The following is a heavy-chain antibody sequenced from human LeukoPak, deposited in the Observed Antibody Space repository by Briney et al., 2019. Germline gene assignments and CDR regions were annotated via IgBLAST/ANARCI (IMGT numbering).Heavy chain of an antibody. D-gene: IGHD6-13*01. CDR3: AKDSSRAYYYYMDV. CDR1: GFTFSSYE. J-gene: IGHJ6*03. V-gene: IGHV3-48*03. Sequence: GGSLRLSCAASGFTFSSYEMNWVRQAPGKGLEWVSYISSSGSTIYYADSVKGRFTISRDDSKNSLYLQMNSLRTEDTALYYCAKDSSRAYYYYMDVWGKGTTVTISS. CDR2: ISSSGSTI.